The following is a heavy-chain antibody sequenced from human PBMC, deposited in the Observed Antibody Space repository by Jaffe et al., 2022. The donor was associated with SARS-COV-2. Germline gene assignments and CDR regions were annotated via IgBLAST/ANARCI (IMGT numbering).Heavy chain of an antibody. D-gene: IGHD1-26*01. J-gene: IGHJ6*02. V-gene: IGHV1-46*01. CDR2: INPSGGTT. CDR1: GYTFTSHY. Sequence: QVQLAQSGAEVKKPGASVKVSCKASGYTFTSHYMHWVRQAPGQGLEWMGIINPSGGTTTYAQKFQGRVTMTRDTSTSTVYMELGSLRSEDTAVYYCARVSGSYLNYHYYYGMDVWGQGTTVTVSS. CDR3: ARVSGSYLNYHYYYGMDV.